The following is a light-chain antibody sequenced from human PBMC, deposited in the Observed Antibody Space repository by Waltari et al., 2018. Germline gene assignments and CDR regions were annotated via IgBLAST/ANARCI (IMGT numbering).Light chain of an antibody. V-gene: IGKV1-39*01. CDR2: AAS. CDR3: QQSYTTPWT. CDR1: HSISTY. Sequence: DIQMTQSPSSLSASVGNRVTITCRASHSISTYLNWYQQKPGKAPKLLIYAASNLQSGVPSRFSGSGSGTDFTLTISSLQPEDFATYSCQQSYTTPWTFGQGTKVEIK. J-gene: IGKJ1*01.